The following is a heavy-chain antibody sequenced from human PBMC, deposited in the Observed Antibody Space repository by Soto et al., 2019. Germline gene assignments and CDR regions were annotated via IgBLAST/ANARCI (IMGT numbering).Heavy chain of an antibody. J-gene: IGHJ6*02. Sequence: SVKVSCKASGGTFSSYAISWVRQAPGQGLEWMGGIIPIFGTANYAQKFQGRVTITADESTSTAYMELSSLRSDDTAVYYCARDLQQYYYYYDGMDVWSQGTTVTVSS. CDR3: ARDLQQYYYYYDGMDV. V-gene: IGHV1-69*13. CDR1: GGTFSSYA. CDR2: IIPIFGTA.